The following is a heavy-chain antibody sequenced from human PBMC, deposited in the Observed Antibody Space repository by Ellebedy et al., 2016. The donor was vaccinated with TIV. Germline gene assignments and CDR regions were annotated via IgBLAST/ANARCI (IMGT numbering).Heavy chain of an antibody. CDR3: ARVMVGVATFDY. D-gene: IGHD2-15*01. CDR1: GFTFSSYW. CDR2: IKPDGSDK. Sequence: PGGSLRLSCAASGFTFSSYWMSWVRQAPGKGLEWVAKIKPDGSDKWHVDSVKGRLTISRDSAKNSLYLQMNSLRAEDTAVYYCARVMVGVATFDYWGQGTLVTVSS. J-gene: IGHJ4*02. V-gene: IGHV3-7*01.